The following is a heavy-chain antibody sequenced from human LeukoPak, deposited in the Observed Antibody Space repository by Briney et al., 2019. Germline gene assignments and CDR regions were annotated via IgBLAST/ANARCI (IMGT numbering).Heavy chain of an antibody. Sequence: GGSLRLSCAASGFTFSSYSMNWVRQAPGKGLEWVSTISWNSRTVGYADSVKGRFTISRDNAKNSLYLQMNSLTVEDRALYYCVKGVGVNKGYYFDHWGQGSLVTVSS. CDR2: ISWNSRTV. CDR3: VKGVGVNKGYYFDH. J-gene: IGHJ4*02. D-gene: IGHD1-26*01. CDR1: GFTFSSYS. V-gene: IGHV3-9*01.